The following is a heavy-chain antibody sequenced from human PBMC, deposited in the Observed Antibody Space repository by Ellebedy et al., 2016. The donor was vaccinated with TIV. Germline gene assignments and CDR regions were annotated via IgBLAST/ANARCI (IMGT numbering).Heavy chain of an antibody. CDR1: GYTFTSYD. CDR2: INPNSGGT. Sequence: AASVKVSCKASGYTFTSYDINWVRQAPGQGLEWMGWINPNSGGTNYAQKFQGRVTMTRDTSISTAYMELSRLRSDDTAVYYCARVIMVRGVIIGNFDYWGQGTLVTVSS. J-gene: IGHJ4*02. V-gene: IGHV1-2*02. CDR3: ARVIMVRGVIIGNFDY. D-gene: IGHD3-10*01.